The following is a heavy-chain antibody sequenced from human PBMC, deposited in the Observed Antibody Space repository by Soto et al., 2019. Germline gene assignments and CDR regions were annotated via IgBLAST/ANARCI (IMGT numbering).Heavy chain of an antibody. CDR1: GGSFSGYY. J-gene: IGHJ4*02. D-gene: IGHD6-13*01. V-gene: IGHV4-34*01. CDR2: INHVGGT. CDR3: ARGQKGYSSSWYVD. Sequence: QVQLQQWGAGLLKPSETLSLTCAVYGGSFSGYYWSWIRQPPGKGLEWIGEINHVGGTNYNPSLKSRLTISVDTSKIQFSLKVNSATAAYTAVYYCARGQKGYSSSWYVDWGQGTPVTVSS.